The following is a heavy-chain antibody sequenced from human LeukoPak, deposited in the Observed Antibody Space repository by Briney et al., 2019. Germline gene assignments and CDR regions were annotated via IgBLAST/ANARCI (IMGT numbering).Heavy chain of an antibody. V-gene: IGHV3-23*01. CDR1: GFTFSSFA. J-gene: IGHJ4*02. D-gene: IGHD3-16*01. CDR2: ISGSGGST. Sequence: PGGSLRLSCAASGFTFSSFAMSWVRQAPGKGLAWVSGISGSGGSTYYADSVKGRFTISRDNSKNTLYLQMNSLRAEDTAIYYCAKGGPRSSAYTFGLYYFDYWGQGTLVTVSS. CDR3: AKGGPRSSAYTFGLYYFDY.